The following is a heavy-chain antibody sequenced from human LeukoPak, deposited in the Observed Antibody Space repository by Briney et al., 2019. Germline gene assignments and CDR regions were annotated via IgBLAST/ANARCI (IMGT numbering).Heavy chain of an antibody. J-gene: IGHJ5*02. D-gene: IGHD2-2*01. CDR3: ARVGDIVVVPAAIPFDP. CDR2: IYYGGST. V-gene: IGHV4-30-4*08. CDR1: GGSISSGDYY. Sequence: SQTLSLTCTVSGGSISSGDYYWSWIRQPPGKGLEWIGYIYYGGSTYYNPSLKSRVTISVDTSKNQFSLKLSSVTAADTAVYYCARVGDIVVVPAAIPFDPWGQGTLVTVSS.